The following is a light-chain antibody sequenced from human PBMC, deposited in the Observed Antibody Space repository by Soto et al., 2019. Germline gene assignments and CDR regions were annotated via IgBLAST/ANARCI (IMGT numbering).Light chain of an antibody. CDR2: EVS. CDR3: SSFTNTITRYA. J-gene: IGLJ1*01. V-gene: IGLV2-14*01. Sequence: QSALTQPASVSGSPGQSITISCTGTSSDVGGYNYVSWFQHHPGKAPKLIIYEVSYRPSGVSNRFSGSKSGDTASLTISGLXAEDEADYYCSSFTNTITRYAFGTGTKVT. CDR1: SSDVGGYNY.